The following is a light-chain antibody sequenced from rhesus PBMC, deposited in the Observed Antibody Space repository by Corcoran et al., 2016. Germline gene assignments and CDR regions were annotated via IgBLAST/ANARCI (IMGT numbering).Light chain of an antibody. V-gene: IGKV1S12*01. J-gene: IGKJ3*01. CDR3: QHYYDKPFT. Sequence: DIQLTQSPSALSASVGDRVTISCRASQNIYSSLAWYQQRPGKAPRLLLYAASSLRTGIPSRFSGSGSVTAFTLTISSLQPEDSAVFYCQHYYDKPFTFGPGTKLDIK. CDR2: AAS. CDR1: QNIYSS.